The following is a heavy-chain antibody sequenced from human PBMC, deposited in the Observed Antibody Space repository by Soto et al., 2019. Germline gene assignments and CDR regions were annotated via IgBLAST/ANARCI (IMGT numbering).Heavy chain of an antibody. V-gene: IGHV4-4*02. J-gene: IGHJ4*02. D-gene: IGHD6-19*01. CDR3: ARSAGWYAVHS. Sequence: QVQLQESGPGLVKPSGTLSLTCAVSGDSVRSPYYWRWVRQPPGKGLEWIGEVFHTGTTSYNPSLRSRVTISMDKSNNQFSLDLSSVTAADTAVYYCARSAGWYAVHSWGPGTLVIVSS. CDR2: VFHTGTT. CDR1: GDSVRSPYY.